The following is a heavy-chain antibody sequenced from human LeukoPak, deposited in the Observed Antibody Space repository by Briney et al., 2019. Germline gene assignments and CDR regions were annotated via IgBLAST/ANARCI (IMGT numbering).Heavy chain of an antibody. CDR3: ARDLIAVRPGWFDP. CDR2: ISAYNGNT. Sequence: ASVKVSCKSSGYTFTTYGISWVRLAPGQGLEWMGWISAYNGNTNYAQQFQGRVTMTTDTSTSTAYMELRSLRSDDTAVYYCARDLIAVRPGWFDPWGQGSLVTVSS. CDR1: GYTFTTYG. D-gene: IGHD6-6*01. V-gene: IGHV1-18*01. J-gene: IGHJ5*02.